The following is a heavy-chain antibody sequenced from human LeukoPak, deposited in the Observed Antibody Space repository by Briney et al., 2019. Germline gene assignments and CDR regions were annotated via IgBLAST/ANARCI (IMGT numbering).Heavy chain of an antibody. CDR1: GFTFDDYG. V-gene: IGHV3-20*04. Sequence: GGSLRLSCAASGFTFDDYGMSWVRQAPGKGLEWVSGINWNGGSTGYADSVKGRFTISRDNAKNSLYLQMNSLRAEETALYYCARSIRGGDYYYYYYMDVWGKGTTVTVSS. CDR2: INWNGGST. J-gene: IGHJ6*03. D-gene: IGHD4-17*01. CDR3: ARSIRGGDYYYYYYMDV.